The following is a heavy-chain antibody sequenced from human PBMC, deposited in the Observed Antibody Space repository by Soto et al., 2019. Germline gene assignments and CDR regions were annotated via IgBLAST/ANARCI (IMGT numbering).Heavy chain of an antibody. D-gene: IGHD4-17*01. Sequence: GGSLRLSCAASGFTFSSYAMSWVRQAPGKGLEWVSSISGSGGSTYYADSVKGRFTISRDNSKNTLYLQMNSLRAEDTAIYYCAPRESTGALLDYWGQGTLVTVSS. J-gene: IGHJ4*02. V-gene: IGHV3-23*01. CDR1: GFTFSSYA. CDR2: ISGSGGST. CDR3: APRESTGALLDY.